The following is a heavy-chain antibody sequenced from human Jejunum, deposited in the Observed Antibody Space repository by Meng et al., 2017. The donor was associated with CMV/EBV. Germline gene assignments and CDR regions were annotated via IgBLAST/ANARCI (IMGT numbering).Heavy chain of an antibody. J-gene: IGHJ4*02. Sequence: FSLTSSGVGVGSIRPPPGKDLEWLALIYGADGKRSRPSLNTRLTFPKDTFKNQVVLRMTNMDPVDTGTYYCALGSFGVVGGPELDDYWGQGTLVTVSS. V-gene: IGHV2-5*02. CDR2: IYGADGK. D-gene: IGHD1-26*01. CDR3: ALGSFGVVGGPELDDY. CDR1: FSLTSSGVG.